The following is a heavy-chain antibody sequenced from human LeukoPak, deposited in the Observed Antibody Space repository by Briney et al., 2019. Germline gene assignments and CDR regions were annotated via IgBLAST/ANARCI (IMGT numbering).Heavy chain of an antibody. CDR1: GGTFSSYA. D-gene: IGHD5-24*01. CDR2: IIPIFGTA. Sequence: ASVKVFCKASGGTFSSYAISWVRQAPGQGLEWMGGIIPIFGTANYAQKFQGRVTINTDESTSTVYMELSSLRSEDTDVYYCARAPTSRDGYNSEFDYWGQGTLVTVSS. J-gene: IGHJ4*02. V-gene: IGHV1-69*05. CDR3: ARAPTSRDGYNSEFDY.